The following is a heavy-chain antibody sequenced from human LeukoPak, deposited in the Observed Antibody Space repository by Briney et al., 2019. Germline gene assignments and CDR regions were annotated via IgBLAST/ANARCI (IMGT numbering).Heavy chain of an antibody. D-gene: IGHD1-7*01. V-gene: IGHV3-21*01. CDR2: IGSSSTYI. J-gene: IGHJ5*02. Sequence: GGSLRLSCAASGFTFSSYNMNWVRQTPGKGLEWVSSIGSSSTYIYYADSLKGRFTISRDNAKNSLYLQMNSLRAEDTAVYYCVRIPNWKYGWFDPWGQGTLVTVSS. CDR1: GFTFSSYN. CDR3: VRIPNWKYGWFDP.